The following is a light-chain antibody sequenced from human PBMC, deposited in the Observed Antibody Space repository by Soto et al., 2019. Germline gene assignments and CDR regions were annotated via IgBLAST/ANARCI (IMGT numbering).Light chain of an antibody. V-gene: IGLV4-69*01. J-gene: IGLJ2*01. CDR3: QTWDTGARVV. CDR1: SGHSSYA. CDR2: LSSDGSH. Sequence: QLVLTQSPSASASLAASVKLTCTLSSGHSSYAIAWHQQQPEKGPRYLMKLSSDGSHSKGDGIPDRFSGSSSGAERYLTISSLQSEDEADYYCQTWDTGARVVFGGGTQLTVL.